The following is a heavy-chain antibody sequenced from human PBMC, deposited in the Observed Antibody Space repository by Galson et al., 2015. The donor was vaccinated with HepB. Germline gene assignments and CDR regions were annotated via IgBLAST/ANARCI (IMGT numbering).Heavy chain of an antibody. J-gene: IGHJ5*02. CDR2: IYYSGST. V-gene: IGHV4-59*01. CDR1: GGSISSYY. Sequence: SETLSLTCTVSGGSISSYYWSWIRQPPGKGLEWIGYIYYSGSTNYNPSLKSRVTISVDTSKNQFSLKLSSVTTADTAVYYCAGSYDYGGKDNWFDPWGQGTLVTVSS. CDR3: AGSYDYGGKDNWFDP. D-gene: IGHD4-23*01.